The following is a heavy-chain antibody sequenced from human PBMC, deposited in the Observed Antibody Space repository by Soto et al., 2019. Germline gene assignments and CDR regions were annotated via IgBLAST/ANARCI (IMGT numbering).Heavy chain of an antibody. D-gene: IGHD2-21*01. CDR2: ISSGGGYT. V-gene: IGHV3-23*01. CDR3: EKDLGETCGYPAYYFEC. CDR1: GFPFSSYA. J-gene: IGHJ4*02. Sequence: EVRLLESGGGLVQPGGSLRLSCAASGFPFSSYAMSWVRQAPGRGLEWISAISSGGGYTYSAASVKGRFNISRDNSENTLDLQMNSVRVDDTAIYYCEKDLGETCGYPAYYFECWGGVTPVTVSS.